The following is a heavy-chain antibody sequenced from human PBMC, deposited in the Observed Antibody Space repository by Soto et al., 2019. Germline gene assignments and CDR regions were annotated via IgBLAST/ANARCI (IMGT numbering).Heavy chain of an antibody. CDR3: ATRTEYSSSWYGTYYYGMDV. J-gene: IGHJ6*02. V-gene: IGHV5-51*01. D-gene: IGHD6-13*01. Sequence: PGESLKLSCKGSGYSFAGYWITWVRQMPGKGLEWMGIIYPGDSDTRYSPSFQGQVTISADKSISTAYLQWSSLKASDTAMYYCATRTEYSSSWYGTYYYGMDVWGQGTTVTVSS. CDR1: GYSFAGYW. CDR2: IYPGDSDT.